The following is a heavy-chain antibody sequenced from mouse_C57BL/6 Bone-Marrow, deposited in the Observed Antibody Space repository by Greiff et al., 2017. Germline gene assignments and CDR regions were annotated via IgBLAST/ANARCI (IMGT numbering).Heavy chain of an antibody. CDR2: INPSSGYT. D-gene: IGHD1-1*01. CDR3: ARWDGSPSFDY. J-gene: IGHJ2*01. V-gene: IGHV1-4*01. Sequence: LEESGAELARPGASVKMSCKASGYTFTSYTMHWVKQRPGQGLEWIGYINPSSGYTKYNQKFKDKATLTADKSSSTAYMQLSSLTSEDSADYYCARWDGSPSFDYWGQGTTLTVSA. CDR1: GYTFTSYT.